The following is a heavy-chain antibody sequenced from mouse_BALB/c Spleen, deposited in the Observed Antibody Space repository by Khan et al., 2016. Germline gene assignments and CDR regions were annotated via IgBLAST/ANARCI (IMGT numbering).Heavy chain of an antibody. CDR3: TRGVTTVVDYFDY. Sequence: VELVESGGGLVKPGGSLKLSCAASGFTFSSYAMSWVRQTPEKRLEWVASISSGGNTFYPDSLKGRFTISRDNARNILYLQMSSLRSEDTAMYYWTRGVTTVVDYFDYWGQGTTLTVSS. J-gene: IGHJ2*01. D-gene: IGHD1-1*01. CDR2: ISSGGNT. V-gene: IGHV5-6-5*01. CDR1: GFTFSSYA.